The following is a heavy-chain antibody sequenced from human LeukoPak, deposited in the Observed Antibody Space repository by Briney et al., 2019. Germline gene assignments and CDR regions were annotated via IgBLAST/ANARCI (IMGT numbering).Heavy chain of an antibody. J-gene: IGHJ4*02. Sequence: PGGSLRLSCAASGFTFSSYAMSWVRQAPEKGLEWVSAIDDSGTTIYYADSVKGRFTISRDNSKNTLYLQMGSLRAEDTAVYYCAKYYYYGSGSFSPPEYWGQGTLVTVSS. CDR2: IDDSGTTI. CDR1: GFTFSSYA. D-gene: IGHD3-10*01. CDR3: AKYYYYGSGSFSPPEY. V-gene: IGHV3-23*01.